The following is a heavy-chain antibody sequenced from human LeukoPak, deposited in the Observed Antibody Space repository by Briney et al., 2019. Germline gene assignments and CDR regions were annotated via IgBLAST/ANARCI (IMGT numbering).Heavy chain of an antibody. CDR2: IYNSGST. Sequence: SETLSLTCSVSGGSISSGNYYWSWIRQHPGKGLEWIGYIYNSGSTFYNPSLKRRVTISVDTSKNYFSLKLRSVTAADTAVYYCAIPMIRGVISAFDIWGQGTVVTVSS. J-gene: IGHJ3*02. V-gene: IGHV4-31*03. CDR3: AIPMIRGVISAFDI. D-gene: IGHD3-10*01. CDR1: GGSISSGNYY.